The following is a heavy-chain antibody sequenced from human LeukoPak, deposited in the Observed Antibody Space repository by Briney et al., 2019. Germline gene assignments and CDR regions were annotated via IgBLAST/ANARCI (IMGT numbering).Heavy chain of an antibody. V-gene: IGHV3-21*01. J-gene: IGHJ4*02. D-gene: IGHD1-7*01. CDR2: ISSSSSYI. Sequence: GGSLRLSCAASGFTFSSYSMNWVRQAPGKGLEWVSSISSSSSYIYYADSVKGRFTISRDNAKNSLYLQMNSLRAEDTAVYYCARGRGLELRMDYFDYRGQGTLVTVSS. CDR1: GFTFSSYS. CDR3: ARGRGLELRMDYFDY.